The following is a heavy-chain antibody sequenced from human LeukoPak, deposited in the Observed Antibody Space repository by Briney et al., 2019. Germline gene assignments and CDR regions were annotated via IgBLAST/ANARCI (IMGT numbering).Heavy chain of an antibody. CDR3: AKDRYCTNGVCSVSDY. V-gene: IGHV3-23*01. CDR2: ISGSGGST. CDR1: GFTFSSYA. D-gene: IGHD2-8*01. J-gene: IGHJ4*02. Sequence: GGSLRLSCAASGFTFSSYAMSWVRQAPGKGLEWVSAISGSGGSTYYADSVKGRFTISRDNSKNTLYLQMNSLRAEDTAVYYCAKDRYCTNGVCSVSDYWGQGTLVTVSS.